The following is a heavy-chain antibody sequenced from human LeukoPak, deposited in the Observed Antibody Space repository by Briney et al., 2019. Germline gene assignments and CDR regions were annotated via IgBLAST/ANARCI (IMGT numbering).Heavy chain of an antibody. D-gene: IGHD2-2*02. CDR2: IRYDGSNK. V-gene: IGHV3-30*02. CDR1: GFTFSSYG. J-gene: IGHJ6*03. Sequence: GGSLRLSCSASGFTFSSYGMHWVRQDPGKGLEWVAFIRYDGSNKYYADSVKGRFTISRDNSKNTLYLQMNSLRAEDTAVYYCAKDRPLLHQNLELPYMDVWGKGTTVTVSS. CDR3: AKDRPLLHQNLELPYMDV.